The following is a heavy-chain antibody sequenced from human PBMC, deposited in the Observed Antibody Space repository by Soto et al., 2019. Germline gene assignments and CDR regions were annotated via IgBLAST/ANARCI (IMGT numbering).Heavy chain of an antibody. V-gene: IGHV5-51*01. D-gene: IGHD6-19*01. CDR3: ARQHPLDSRVWFT. Sequence: GESLKISCKVSGDSFTGFWIGWVRQMPGKGLEWLGSIYPRDSDTRYSPSFQGQVTISADKSLSTAYLQWNSLQASDTAIYYCARQHPLDSRVWFTWGQGTLVTVS. J-gene: IGHJ4*02. CDR1: GDSFTGFW. CDR2: IYPRDSDT.